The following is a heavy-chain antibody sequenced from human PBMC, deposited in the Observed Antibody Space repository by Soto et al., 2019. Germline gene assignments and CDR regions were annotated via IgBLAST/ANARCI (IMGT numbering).Heavy chain of an antibody. V-gene: IGHV3-15*01. D-gene: IGHD6-6*01. Sequence: EVQLVESGGGSAKPGGSVRLSCAASGFTFTDAWMNWVRQVPGEGLEWVGHVKSQIDGGTTDSAAALEGRVTISRDDSKNRVYLQLNRLRTDDTAVYYCATGAARFDFWGQGTLVTVSS. CDR1: GFTFTDAW. CDR2: VKSQIDGGTT. CDR3: ATGAARFDF. J-gene: IGHJ5*01.